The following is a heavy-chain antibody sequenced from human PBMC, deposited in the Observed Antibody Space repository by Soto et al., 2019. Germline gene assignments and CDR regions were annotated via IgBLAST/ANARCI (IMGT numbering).Heavy chain of an antibody. D-gene: IGHD3-3*01. Sequence: PGGSLRLSCAASGFTFSSYALSWVRQAPGEGLQWVSTINGGGSGGNTYYADSVKGRFTISRDNSRNTLNHQMNSLRAEDTAVYYCAKNGDFWSWGMDVWGQGTTVTVSS. CDR3: AKNGDFWSWGMDV. CDR1: GFTFSSYA. V-gene: IGHV3-23*01. CDR2: INGGGSGGNT. J-gene: IGHJ6*02.